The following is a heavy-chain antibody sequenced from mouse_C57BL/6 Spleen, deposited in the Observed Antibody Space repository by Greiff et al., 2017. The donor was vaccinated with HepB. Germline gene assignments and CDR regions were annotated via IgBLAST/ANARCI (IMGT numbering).Heavy chain of an antibody. D-gene: IGHD1-1*01. CDR2: ISSGSSTI. V-gene: IGHV5-17*01. CDR3: ARPPYYYGSSYYAMDY. J-gene: IGHJ4*01. CDR1: GFTFSDYG. Sequence: EVQGVESGGGLVKPGGSLKLSCAASGFTFSDYGMHWVRQAPEKGLEWVAYISSGSSTIYYADTVKGRFTISRDNAKNTLFLQMTSLRSEDTAMYYCARPPYYYGSSYYAMDYWGQGTSVTVSS.